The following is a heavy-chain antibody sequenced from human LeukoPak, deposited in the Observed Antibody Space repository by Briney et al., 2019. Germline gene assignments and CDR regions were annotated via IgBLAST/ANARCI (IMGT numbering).Heavy chain of an antibody. CDR3: AKDRVATNPYSFDS. CDR1: GFTFSSYA. J-gene: IGHJ4*02. Sequence: GGSLRLSCAASGFTFSSYAMSWVRQAPGKGLEWVVAISGSGGSTYYADSVKGRFTTSRDNSKNTLYLQMNSLRPEDTAVYYCAKDRVATNPYSFDSWGQGTLVTVSS. D-gene: IGHD5-24*01. CDR2: ISGSGGST. V-gene: IGHV3-23*01.